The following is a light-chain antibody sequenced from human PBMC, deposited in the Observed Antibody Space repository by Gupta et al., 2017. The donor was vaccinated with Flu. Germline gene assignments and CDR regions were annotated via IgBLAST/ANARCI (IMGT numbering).Light chain of an antibody. Sequence: DSVRTQSTDFQSVTPKEKVTITCQASQSIGGSLHWYQQKPEQSPKLLIKYASHSFSGVPSRFSGSGSGTDFTLTINSLEAEDAATYYCHQSSSLPYTFGQGTKLEIK. CDR2: YAS. CDR1: QSIGGS. CDR3: HQSSSLPYT. V-gene: IGKV6-21*01. J-gene: IGKJ2*01.